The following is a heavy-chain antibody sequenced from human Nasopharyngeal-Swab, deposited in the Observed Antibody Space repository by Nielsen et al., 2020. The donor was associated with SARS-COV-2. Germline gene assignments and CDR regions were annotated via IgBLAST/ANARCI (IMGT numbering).Heavy chain of an antibody. Sequence: SCSVSGGSISSGDYYWSWIRQPPGKGLEWIGYIYSSANTYYNPSLKSRVNMSVDMSKNQFSLKLSSVTAADTAVYYCAREVALANKNAFDIWGQGTMVTVSS. CDR3: AREVALANKNAFDI. J-gene: IGHJ3*02. CDR1: GGSISSGDYY. CDR2: IYSSANT. D-gene: IGHD2/OR15-2a*01. V-gene: IGHV4-30-4*01.